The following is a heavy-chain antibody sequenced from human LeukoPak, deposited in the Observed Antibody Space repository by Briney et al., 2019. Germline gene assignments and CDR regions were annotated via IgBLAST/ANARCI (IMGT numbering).Heavy chain of an antibody. Sequence: ASVKVSCKLSGYTLAELSIHWVRQVPGKGLEWMGGFDPEDGDTFFAQKLQGRVTMTTDTSTSTAYMELRSLRSDDTAVYYCARGRSPHYYYGMDVWGQGTTVTVSS. CDR1: GYTLAELS. D-gene: IGHD3-10*01. CDR2: FDPEDGDT. CDR3: ARGRSPHYYYGMDV. J-gene: IGHJ6*02. V-gene: IGHV1-24*01.